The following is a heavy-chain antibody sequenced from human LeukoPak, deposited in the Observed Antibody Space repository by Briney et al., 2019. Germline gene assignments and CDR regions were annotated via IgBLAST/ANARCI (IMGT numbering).Heavy chain of an antibody. V-gene: IGHV1-69*04. Sequence: ASVKVSCKASGGTFSSYAISGVRQAPGKGREWMGRIIPILGIANYAQKFQGRVTITADKSTSTAYMELISLRSEDTAVYYCARDRAFQFDPWGQGTLVTVYS. J-gene: IGHJ5*02. CDR3: ARDRAFQFDP. CDR2: IIPILGIA. D-gene: IGHD2/OR15-2a*01. CDR1: GGTFSSYA.